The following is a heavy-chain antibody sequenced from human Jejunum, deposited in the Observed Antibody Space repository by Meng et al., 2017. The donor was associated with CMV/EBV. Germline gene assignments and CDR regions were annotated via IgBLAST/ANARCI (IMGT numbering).Heavy chain of an antibody. CDR1: YA. CDR2: INSGGSDT. V-gene: IGHV3-23*03. D-gene: IGHD3-9*01. CDR3: ARWSQWYYDIYTGYNFYVMDV. J-gene: IGHJ6*02. Sequence: YALPWVRQAPGKGLEWVSVINSGGSDTKYADSVKGRFTISRDNSKNTLYLQMNSLRAEDTAVYYCARWSQWYYDIYTGYNFYVMDVWGQGTTVTVSS.